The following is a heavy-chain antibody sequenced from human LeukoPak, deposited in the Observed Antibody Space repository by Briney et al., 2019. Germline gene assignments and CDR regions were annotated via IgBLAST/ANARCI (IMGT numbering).Heavy chain of an antibody. Sequence: ASVKVSCKASGYTFTSYGISWVRQAPGQGLEWMGWISAYNGNTNYAQKPQGRVTMTTDTSTSTAYMELRSLRSDDTAVYYCASQQKPLDAFDIWGQGTMVTVSS. CDR1: GYTFTSYG. V-gene: IGHV1-18*01. J-gene: IGHJ3*02. CDR3: ASQQKPLDAFDI. D-gene: IGHD6-13*01. CDR2: ISAYNGNT.